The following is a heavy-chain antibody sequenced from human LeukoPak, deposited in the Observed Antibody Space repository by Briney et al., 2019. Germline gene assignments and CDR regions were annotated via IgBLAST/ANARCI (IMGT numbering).Heavy chain of an antibody. V-gene: IGHV1-2*02. D-gene: IGHD3-22*01. CDR2: INPNSGGT. CDR3: ARDLVYYDSSGYPDY. Sequence: ASVKVSCKASGYTFTDYYMHWVRQAPGQGLEWMGWINPNSGGTNYAQKFQGRVTMTRDTSISTAYMELSRLRSDDTAVYYCARDLVYYDSSGYPDYWGQGTLVTVSS. J-gene: IGHJ4*02. CDR1: GYTFTDYY.